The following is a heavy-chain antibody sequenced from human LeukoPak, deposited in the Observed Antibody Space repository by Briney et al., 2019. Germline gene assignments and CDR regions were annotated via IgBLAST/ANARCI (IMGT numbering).Heavy chain of an antibody. CDR1: GFTFSSYA. V-gene: IGHV3-30*01. Sequence: PGGSLRLSCAASGFTFSSYAMHWVRQAPGKGLEWVAVISYDGSNKYYADSVKGRFTISRDNSKNTLYLQMNSLRAEDTAVYYCAREKGDSGSYYFDYWGQGTLVTVST. J-gene: IGHJ4*02. CDR3: AREKGDSGSYYFDY. CDR2: ISYDGSNK. D-gene: IGHD1-26*01.